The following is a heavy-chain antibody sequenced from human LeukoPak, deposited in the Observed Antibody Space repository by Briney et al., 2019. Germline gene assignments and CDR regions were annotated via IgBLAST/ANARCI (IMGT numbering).Heavy chain of an antibody. J-gene: IGHJ4*02. CDR1: GFTFSGYG. CDR2: IRYDGSNK. Sequence: GGSLRLSCAASGFTFSGYGMHWVRQAPGKGLEWVAFIRYDGSNKYYADSVKGRFTISRDNSKNTLYLQMNSLRAEDTAVYYCAKEAYSSGWYWLDYWGQGTLVTVSS. V-gene: IGHV3-30*02. CDR3: AKEAYSSGWYWLDY. D-gene: IGHD6-19*01.